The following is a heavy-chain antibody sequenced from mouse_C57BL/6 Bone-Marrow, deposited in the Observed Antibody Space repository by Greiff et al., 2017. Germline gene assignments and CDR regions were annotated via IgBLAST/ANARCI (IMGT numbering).Heavy chain of an antibody. J-gene: IGHJ1*03. Sequence: QVQLQQPGAELVRPGSSVKLSCKASGYTFTTYWMHWVKQRPIQGLEWIGNIDPSDSDTHYNQQFTDKATLTVDQSSSTAYMQRSSLTAEDSAVYYGARWSYYYGSIYVGYFDVWGTGTTVTVSS. CDR3: ARWSYYYGSIYVGYFDV. V-gene: IGHV1-52*01. D-gene: IGHD1-1*01. CDR1: GYTFTTYW. CDR2: IDPSDSDT.